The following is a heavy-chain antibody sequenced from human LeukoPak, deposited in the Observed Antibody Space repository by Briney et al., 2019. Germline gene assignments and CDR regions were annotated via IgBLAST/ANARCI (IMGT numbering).Heavy chain of an antibody. CDR2: IWYDGSNK. Sequence: PGRSLRLSCAASGFTFSSYGMHWVRQAPGKGLEWVAVIWYDGSNKYYADSVKGRFTISRDNSKNTLYLQMNSLRAEDTAVYYYARDGRYYDILTGYPDYYYYYGMDVWGQGTTVTVSS. D-gene: IGHD3-9*01. CDR1: GFTFSSYG. V-gene: IGHV3-33*01. J-gene: IGHJ6*02. CDR3: ARDGRYYDILTGYPDYYYYYGMDV.